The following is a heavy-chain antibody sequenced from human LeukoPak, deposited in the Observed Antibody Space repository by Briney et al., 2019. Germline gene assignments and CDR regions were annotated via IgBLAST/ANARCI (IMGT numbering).Heavy chain of an antibody. CDR3: ARTVTTSSYYFDY. D-gene: IGHD4-17*01. CDR1: GYTLTELS. J-gene: IGHJ4*02. V-gene: IGHV1-24*01. Sequence: ASVKVSCKVSGYTLTELSMHWVRQAPGKGLEWMGGFDPEDGETIYAQKFQGRVTMTEDTSTDTAYMELSSLRSDDTALYYCARTVTTSSYYFDYWGQGTLVTVSS. CDR2: FDPEDGET.